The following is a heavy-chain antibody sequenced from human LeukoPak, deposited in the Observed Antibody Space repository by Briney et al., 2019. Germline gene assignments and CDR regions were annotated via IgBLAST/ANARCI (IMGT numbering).Heavy chain of an antibody. J-gene: IGHJ4*02. Sequence: SETLSLTCAVYGGSFSGYYWSWIRQPPGKGLEWIGEINHSGSTNYNPSLKSRVTISVDTSKNQFSLKLSSVTAADTAVYYCARHDSSGHYYFDYWGQGTLVTVSS. CDR1: GGSFSGYY. CDR2: INHSGST. D-gene: IGHD3-22*01. V-gene: IGHV4-34*01. CDR3: ARHDSSGHYYFDY.